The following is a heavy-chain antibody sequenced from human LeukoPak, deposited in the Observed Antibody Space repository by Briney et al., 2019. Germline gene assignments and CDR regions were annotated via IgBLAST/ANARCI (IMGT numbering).Heavy chain of an antibody. V-gene: IGHV5-51*01. CDR1: GYSFTSYW. Sequence: GEPLKISCKGSGYSFTSYWIGWVRQMPGKGLEWMGIIYPGDSDTRYSPSFQGQVTISADKSISTAYLQWSSLEASDTAMYYCARKGPGAYYDILTGLTDAFDIWGQGTMVTVSS. J-gene: IGHJ3*02. D-gene: IGHD3-9*01. CDR3: ARKGPGAYYDILTGLTDAFDI. CDR2: IYPGDSDT.